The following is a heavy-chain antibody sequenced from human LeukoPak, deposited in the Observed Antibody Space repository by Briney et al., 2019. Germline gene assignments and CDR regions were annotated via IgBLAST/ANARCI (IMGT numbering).Heavy chain of an antibody. V-gene: IGHV3-23*01. D-gene: IGHD3-22*01. CDR1: GFTFGSYG. J-gene: IGHJ1*01. CDR3: AIMHGYYDGSGYWVQ. CDR2: ITPNADRT. Sequence: GGSLRLSCAASGFTFGSYGMSWVRQAPGKGLEWVSFITPNADRTSYADSVEGRFTISRDNPRNTLYMQMNSLRDEDTAIYYCAIMHGYYDGSGYWVQWGQGTLVIVSS.